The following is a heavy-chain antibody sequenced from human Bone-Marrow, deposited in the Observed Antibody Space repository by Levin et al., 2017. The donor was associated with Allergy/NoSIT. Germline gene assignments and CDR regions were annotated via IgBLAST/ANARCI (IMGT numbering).Heavy chain of an antibody. V-gene: IGHV3-74*01. J-gene: IGHJ4*02. D-gene: IGHD2-8*01. CDR2: ISTDGSET. Sequence: SCVASGFSFSSSWMHWVRRAPGKGLLWVSRISTDGSETYYADSVKGRFTIYRDNADNTLYLYMNNLRVEDTAEYFCARVDGVDYWGRGVLVTVSS. CDR1: GFSFSSSW. CDR3: ARVDGVDY.